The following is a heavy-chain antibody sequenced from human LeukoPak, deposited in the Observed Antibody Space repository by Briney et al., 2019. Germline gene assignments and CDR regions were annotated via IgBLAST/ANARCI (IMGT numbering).Heavy chain of an antibody. CDR3: ASPVTNYHGMDV. V-gene: IGHV1-2*02. CDR1: GYTFTGYY. CDR2: INPNSGGT. D-gene: IGHD4-17*01. Sequence: GASVKVSCKASGYTFTGYYMHWVRRAPGQGLEWMGWINPNSGGTNYAQKFQGRVTMTRDTSISTAYMELNRLTSDDTAVYYCASPVTNYHGMDVWGQGTTVTVSS. J-gene: IGHJ6*02.